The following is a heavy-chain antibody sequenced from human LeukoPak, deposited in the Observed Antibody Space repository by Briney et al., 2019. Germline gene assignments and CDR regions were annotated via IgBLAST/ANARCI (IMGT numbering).Heavy chain of an antibody. J-gene: IGHJ4*02. CDR2: IYTSGST. CDR3: ARDVSHRSGWYGEDY. V-gene: IGHV4-4*07. Sequence: PSETLCLTCTVSGVSSNSYDWSWIRQPAGKGLEWIGRIYTSGSTNYNPSLKSRVTMSVDTSKNQFSLKLSSVTAADTAVYYCARDVSHRSGWYGEDYWGQGTLVTVSS. D-gene: IGHD6-19*01. CDR1: GVSSNSYD.